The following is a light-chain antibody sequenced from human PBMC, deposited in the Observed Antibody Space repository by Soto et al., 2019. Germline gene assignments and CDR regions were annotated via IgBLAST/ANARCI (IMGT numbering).Light chain of an antibody. J-gene: IGKJ3*01. CDR2: RAS. CDR3: QHYDSYSGT. Sequence: DIQMTQSPYTLSASVGDRVTITCRASQSINSWLAWYQQKPGKAPKLLIDRASSLEGGVPSRFSGSGSGAEFTLTISSLQPDDFAAYYCQHYDSYSGTFGPGTNVDIK. V-gene: IGKV1-5*03. CDR1: QSINSW.